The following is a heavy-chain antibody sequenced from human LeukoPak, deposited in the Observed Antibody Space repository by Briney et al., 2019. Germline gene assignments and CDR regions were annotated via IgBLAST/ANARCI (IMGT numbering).Heavy chain of an antibody. Sequence: SETLSLTCTVSGGSISSSSYYWGWIRQPPGKGLEWIGSIYYSGSTYYNPSLKSRVTISVDTSKNQFSLKLSSVTAADTAVYYCAREFTWGSIVVVIQNAFDIWGQGTMVTVSS. V-gene: IGHV4-39*07. CDR3: AREFTWGSIVVVIQNAFDI. D-gene: IGHD3-22*01. CDR1: GGSISSSSYY. CDR2: IYYSGST. J-gene: IGHJ3*02.